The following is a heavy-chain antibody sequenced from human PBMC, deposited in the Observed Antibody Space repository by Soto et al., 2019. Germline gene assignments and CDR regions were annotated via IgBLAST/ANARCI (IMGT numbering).Heavy chain of an antibody. J-gene: IGHJ4*02. D-gene: IGHD3-9*01. CDR3: AFVIFDWFARSFDY. CDR1: GFTFSSYS. V-gene: IGHV3-48*01. Sequence: GGALRLSCAASGFTFSSYSMNWVRQAPGKGLGWGSYISSSSSTIYYADSVKGRFTISRDNAKNSLYLQMNSLRAEDTAVYYCAFVIFDWFARSFDYWCQATLLPVAS. CDR2: ISSSSSTI.